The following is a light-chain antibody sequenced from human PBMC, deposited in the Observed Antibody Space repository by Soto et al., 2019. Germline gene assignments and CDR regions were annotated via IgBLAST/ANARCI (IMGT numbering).Light chain of an antibody. Sequence: QSALTQPRSVSGSPGQSVTISCTGTSSDVGGYNYVSWYQQHPGKAPKLMIYDVSKWPSGVPDRFSGSKSGNTASLTISGLPAADEADYYCCSYAGNSLWVFGGGTKLTVL. J-gene: IGLJ3*02. CDR1: SSDVGGYNY. V-gene: IGLV2-11*01. CDR2: DVS. CDR3: CSYAGNSLWV.